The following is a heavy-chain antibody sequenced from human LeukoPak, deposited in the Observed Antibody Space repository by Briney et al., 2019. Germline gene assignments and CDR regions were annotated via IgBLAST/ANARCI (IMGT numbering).Heavy chain of an antibody. D-gene: IGHD4-17*01. CDR2: ISSSSSYI. CDR3: AKRRLDYGDSHLDY. J-gene: IGHJ4*02. V-gene: IGHV3-21*01. CDR1: GFIFNNYA. Sequence: PGGSLRLSCAASGFIFNNYAMSWVRQAPGKGLEWVSSISSSSSYIYYADSVKGRFTISRDNAKNSLYLQMNSLRAEDTAVYYCAKRRLDYGDSHLDYWGQGTLVTVSS.